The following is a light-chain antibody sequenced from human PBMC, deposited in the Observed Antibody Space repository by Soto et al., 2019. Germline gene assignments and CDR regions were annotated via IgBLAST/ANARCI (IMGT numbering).Light chain of an antibody. CDR1: SSDVCGYNY. CDR2: EVT. V-gene: IGLV2-8*01. CDR3: SSYAASNNFYFV. Sequence: QSVLTQPPSASGSPGHSVTISCTGTSSDVCGYNYVSWYQQYPGRAPKLMIYEVTKRPSGVPDRFSGFKSGNTASLTVSGLQAEDEADYYCSSYAASNNFYFVFGGGTQLT. J-gene: IGLJ3*02.